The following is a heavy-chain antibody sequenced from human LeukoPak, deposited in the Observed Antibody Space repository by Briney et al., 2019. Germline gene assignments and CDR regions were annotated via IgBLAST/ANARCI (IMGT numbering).Heavy chain of an antibody. CDR2: IDHTGIT. Sequence: SETLSLTCTVSDDSITIYYWSWIRQPPGKGLEWIGYIDHTGITNYNPSLNSRVTISRDTSKNQFSLKLSSVTAADTAVYYCARSQGYVDYWGQGTLVTVSS. V-gene: IGHV4-59*12. J-gene: IGHJ4*02. CDR1: DDSITIYY. CDR3: ARSQGYVDY.